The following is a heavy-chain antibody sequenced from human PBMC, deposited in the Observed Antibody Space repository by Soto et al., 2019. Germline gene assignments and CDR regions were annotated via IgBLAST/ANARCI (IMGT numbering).Heavy chain of an antibody. CDR2: VFWDDDK. CDR3: AHNFRGWGSYTGDRFDS. CDR1: GFSLTEIGGG. Sequence: QITLKESGPTLVKPTQTLTLTCSCSGFSLTEIGGGVGWIRQPPGKALEFLALVFWDDDKRYQPSLRTRLTITQDTSKNQVVPTMANMDHVDTATYYCAHNFRGWGSYTGDRFDSWGQGTLVLVSS. D-gene: IGHD3-16*01. J-gene: IGHJ5*01. V-gene: IGHV2-5*02.